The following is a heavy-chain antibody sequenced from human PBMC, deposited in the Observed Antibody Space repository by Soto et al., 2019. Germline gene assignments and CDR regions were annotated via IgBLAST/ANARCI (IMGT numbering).Heavy chain of an antibody. CDR1: VGSISDSIYY. CDR2: IHNGGAT. CDR3: AANGGAYCSGGSCFPGTGC. Sequence: QLQLQESGPGLVKPSETLSLTCTVSVGSISDSIYYWGWIRQPPGKGLEWIGSIHNGGATYYNPSLESRLTISVDTSKNQFSLKLSSVTAADTAVYYCAANGGAYCSGGSCFPGTGCWGQGTQVIVSS. D-gene: IGHD2-15*01. V-gene: IGHV4-39*01. J-gene: IGHJ4*02.